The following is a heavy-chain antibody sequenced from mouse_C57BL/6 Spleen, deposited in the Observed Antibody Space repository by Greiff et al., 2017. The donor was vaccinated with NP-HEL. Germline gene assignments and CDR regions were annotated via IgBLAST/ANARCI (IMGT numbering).Heavy chain of an antibody. CDR3: AVYYDYPLDY. D-gene: IGHD2-4*01. V-gene: IGHV1-76*01. CDR1: GYTFTDYY. Sequence: QVQLQQSGAELVRPGASVKLSCKASGYTFTDYYINWVKQRPGQGLEWIARIYPGSGNTYYNEKFKGKATLTAEKSSSTAYMQLSSLTSEDSAVYFCAVYYDYPLDYWGQGTTLTVSS. CDR2: IYPGSGNT. J-gene: IGHJ2*01.